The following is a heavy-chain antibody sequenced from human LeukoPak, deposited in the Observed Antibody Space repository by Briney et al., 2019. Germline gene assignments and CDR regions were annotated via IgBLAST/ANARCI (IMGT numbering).Heavy chain of an antibody. Sequence: GGSLRLSCAASGFTFSSYAMSWVCQAPGKGLEWVSAISGSGGSTYYADSVKGRFTISRDNSKNTLYLQMNSLRAEDTAVYYCAKDRYIVVVPAALGPTGYWGQGTLVTVSS. CDR3: AKDRYIVVVPAALGPTGY. V-gene: IGHV3-23*01. CDR1: GFTFSSYA. D-gene: IGHD2-2*01. J-gene: IGHJ4*02. CDR2: ISGSGGST.